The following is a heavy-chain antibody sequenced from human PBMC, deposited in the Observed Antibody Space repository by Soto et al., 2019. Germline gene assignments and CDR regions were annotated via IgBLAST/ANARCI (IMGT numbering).Heavy chain of an antibody. D-gene: IGHD3-10*01. CDR1: GYTFTSYG. CDR2: ISAYNGNT. CDR3: ARGDITMVRGVTRYYYGMDV. J-gene: IGHJ6*02. V-gene: IGHV1-18*04. Sequence: ASVKVSCKASGYTFTSYGISWVRQAPGQGLEWMGWISAYNGNTNYAQKLQGRVTMTTDTSTSTAYMELRSLRSDDTAVYYCARGDITMVRGVTRYYYGMDVWGQGTTVTVSS.